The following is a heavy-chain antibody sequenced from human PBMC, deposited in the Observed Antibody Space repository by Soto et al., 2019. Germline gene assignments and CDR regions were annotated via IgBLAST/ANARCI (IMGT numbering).Heavy chain of an antibody. Sequence: SETLSLTCTVSGDSISSYYWGWIRQPPGKGLEWIGYIHYSGSTNYNPSLKSRVTISVDTPKDQFSLKVNSMTAADTAVYYCARGGLAARKGRWFDPWGQGTLVTVSS. CDR1: GDSISSYY. CDR3: ARGGLAARKGRWFDP. D-gene: IGHD6-6*01. V-gene: IGHV4-59*01. CDR2: IHYSGST. J-gene: IGHJ5*02.